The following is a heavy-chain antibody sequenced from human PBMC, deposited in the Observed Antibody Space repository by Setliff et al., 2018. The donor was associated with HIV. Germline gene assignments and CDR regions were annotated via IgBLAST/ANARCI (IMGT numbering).Heavy chain of an antibody. D-gene: IGHD3-22*01. J-gene: IGHJ5*01. CDR2: INPYSGNT. CDR1: GYTFTSYD. Sequence: VASVMVSCKASGYTFTSYDINWVRQATGHGLEWMGWINPYSGNTGYAQKFQGRVTMTRETSTSTAYLELSNLRAEDTAVYYCVRGIYDSSGFWYPHGDSWGQGTLVTVSS. V-gene: IGHV1-8*01. CDR3: VRGIYDSSGFWYPHGDS.